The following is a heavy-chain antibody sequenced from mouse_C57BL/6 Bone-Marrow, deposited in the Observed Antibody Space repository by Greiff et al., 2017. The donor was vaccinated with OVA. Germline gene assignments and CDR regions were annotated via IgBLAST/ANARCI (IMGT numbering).Heavy chain of an antibody. Sequence: VQRVESGPGLVQPSQSLSITCTVSGFSLTSYGVHWVRQSPGKGLEWLGVIWSGGSTDYNAAFISRLSISKDNSKSQVFFKMNSLQADDTAIYYCARWDDGYYDAMDYWGQGTSVTVSS. CDR1: GFSLTSYG. D-gene: IGHD2-3*01. CDR3: ARWDDGYYDAMDY. V-gene: IGHV2-2*01. CDR2: IWSGGST. J-gene: IGHJ4*01.